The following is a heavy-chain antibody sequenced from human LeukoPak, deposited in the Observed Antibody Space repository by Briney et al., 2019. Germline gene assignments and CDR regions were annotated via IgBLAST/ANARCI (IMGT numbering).Heavy chain of an antibody. J-gene: IGHJ5*02. CDR1: GGSISSSSYY. CDR2: IYYSGST. D-gene: IGHD2-15*01. CDR3: ASTCSGGSCYLRNWFDP. Sequence: SETLSLTCTVSGGSISSSSYYWGWIRQPPGKGLEWIGSIYYSGSTYYNPSLKSRVTISVDTSKNQFSPKLSSVTAADTAVYYCASTCSGGSCYLRNWFDPWGQGTLVTVSS. V-gene: IGHV4-39*07.